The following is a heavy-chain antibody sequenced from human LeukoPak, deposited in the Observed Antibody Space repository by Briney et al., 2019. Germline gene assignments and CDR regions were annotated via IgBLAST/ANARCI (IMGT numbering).Heavy chain of an antibody. V-gene: IGHV1-69*06. CDR1: GGTFSSYA. D-gene: IGHD5-24*01. Sequence: SVKVSCKASGGTFSSYALSWVRQAPGQGLERMGGIIPIFGTANYAQKFQGRVTTTADKSTSTAYMELSSLRSEDTAVYYCARVWHRDDAFDIWGQGTMVTVSS. CDR3: ARVWHRDDAFDI. CDR2: IIPIFGTA. J-gene: IGHJ3*02.